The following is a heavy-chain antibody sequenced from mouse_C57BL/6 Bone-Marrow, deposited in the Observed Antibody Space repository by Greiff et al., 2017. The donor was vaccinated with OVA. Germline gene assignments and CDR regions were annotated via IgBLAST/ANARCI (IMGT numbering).Heavy chain of an antibody. CDR2: INPYNGGT. Sequence: EVQLQQSGPVLVKPGASVKMSCKASGYTFTDYYMNWVKQSHGKSLEWIGVINPYNGGTSYNQKFKGKATLTVDKSSSTAYMELNSLTSEDSAVYYCAREGVYSSAWFAYWGQGTLVTVSA. D-gene: IGHD1-1*01. V-gene: IGHV1-19*01. CDR1: GYTFTDYY. J-gene: IGHJ3*01. CDR3: AREGVYSSAWFAY.